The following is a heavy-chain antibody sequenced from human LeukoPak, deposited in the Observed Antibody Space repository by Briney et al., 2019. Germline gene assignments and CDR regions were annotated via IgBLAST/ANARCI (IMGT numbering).Heavy chain of an antibody. D-gene: IGHD3-3*01. Sequence: PGGSLRLSCAASGFTFSSYSMNWVRQAPGKGLEWVANIKQDGSVKQYVDSIKGRFTISRDNAKNTLYLRMDSLRVEDTAVYYCARFSRVEWSFWGQGTLVTVSS. CDR2: IKQDGSVK. CDR3: ARFSRVEWSF. CDR1: GFTFSSYS. J-gene: IGHJ4*02. V-gene: IGHV3-7*01.